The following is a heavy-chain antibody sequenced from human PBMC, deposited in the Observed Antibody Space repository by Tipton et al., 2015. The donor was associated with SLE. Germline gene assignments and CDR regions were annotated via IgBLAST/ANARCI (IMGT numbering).Heavy chain of an antibody. V-gene: IGHV4-34*01. CDR2: INHSGST. Sequence: LRLSCTVYGGSFSGYYWSWIRQPPGKGLEWIGEINHSGSTNYNPSLKSRVTISVDTSKNQFSLKLSSVTAADTAVYYCASTPGIADYWGQGTLVTVSS. CDR3: ASTPGIADY. D-gene: IGHD6-13*01. CDR1: GGSFSGYY. J-gene: IGHJ4*02.